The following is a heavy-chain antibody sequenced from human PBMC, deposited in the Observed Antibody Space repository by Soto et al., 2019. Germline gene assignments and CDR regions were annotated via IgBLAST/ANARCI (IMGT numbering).Heavy chain of an antibody. CDR2: INPMGGST. V-gene: IGHV1-46*01. J-gene: IGHJ5*02. Sequence: QEQLVQSGAEVKEPGASVKVSCKASGYTFMNYYIHWVRQAPGQGLEWMAIINPMGGSTNYAQEFQGRVSLTSDTSTSTVYMELSSLRFEDTALFYCARDLAAGDLWGQGTPVAVSS. CDR1: GYTFMNYY. D-gene: IGHD6-13*01. CDR3: ARDLAAGDL.